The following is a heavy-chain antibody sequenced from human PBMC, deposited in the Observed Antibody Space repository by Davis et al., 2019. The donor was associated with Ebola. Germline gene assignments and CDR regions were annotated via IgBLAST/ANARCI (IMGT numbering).Heavy chain of an antibody. CDR3: ARDLRYYSSCFDY. D-gene: IGHD3-22*01. CDR2: ISSSGSTI. CDR1: GFTFSDYY. J-gene: IGHJ4*02. V-gene: IGHV3-11*01. Sequence: GGSLRLSCAASGFTFSDYYMSWIRQAPGKGLEWVSYISSSGSTIYYADSVKGRFTISRDNAKNSLYLQMNSLRAEDTAVYYCARDLRYYSSCFDYWGQGTLVTVSS.